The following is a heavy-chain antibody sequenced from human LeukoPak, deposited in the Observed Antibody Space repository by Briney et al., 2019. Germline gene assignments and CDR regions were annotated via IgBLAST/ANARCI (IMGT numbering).Heavy chain of an antibody. D-gene: IGHD2-15*01. CDR3: ARDPGSGRDLTNCFDP. Sequence: SVKVSCKASGGTFSSYAISWVRQAPGQGLEWMGGIIPIFGTANYAQKFQGRVTITADESTSTAYMELSSLRSEDTAVYYCARDPGSGRDLTNCFDPWGQGAMVTVSS. V-gene: IGHV1-69*13. J-gene: IGHJ5*02. CDR1: GGTFSSYA. CDR2: IIPIFGTA.